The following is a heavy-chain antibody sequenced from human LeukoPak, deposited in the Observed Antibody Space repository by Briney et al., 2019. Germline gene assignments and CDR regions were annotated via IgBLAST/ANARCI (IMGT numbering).Heavy chain of an antibody. CDR1: GFTFSSYE. Sequence: GGSLRLSCAASGFTFSSYEMNWVRQAPGKGLEWVSYISSSGSTIYYADSVKGRFTISRDNAKNSLYLQMNSLRAEDTAVYYCARDEPTVTTFDYWGQGTLVTVSS. V-gene: IGHV3-48*03. J-gene: IGHJ4*02. CDR2: ISSSGSTI. CDR3: ARDEPTVTTFDY. D-gene: IGHD4-17*01.